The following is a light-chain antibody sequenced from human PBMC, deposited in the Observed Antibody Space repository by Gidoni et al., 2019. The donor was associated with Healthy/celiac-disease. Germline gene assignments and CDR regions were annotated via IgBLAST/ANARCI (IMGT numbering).Light chain of an antibody. J-gene: IGKJ3*01. CDR3: QQYDNLPLT. Sequence: DLQMTQSPSSLSASVGDRVTITCQASQDISNYLNWYQQKPGKAPKLLIYDASNLETGVPSRFSGSGSGTDFTFTISSLQPEDIATYYCQQYDNLPLTFGPXTKVDIK. CDR1: QDISNY. V-gene: IGKV1-33*01. CDR2: DAS.